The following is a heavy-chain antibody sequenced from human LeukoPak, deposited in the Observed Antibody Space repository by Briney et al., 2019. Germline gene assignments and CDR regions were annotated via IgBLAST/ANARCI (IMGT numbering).Heavy chain of an antibody. V-gene: IGHV1-69*13. J-gene: IGHJ4*02. CDR1: GGTFSSYA. CDR3: ARSGSSGYRPIYYFDY. Sequence: GASVKVSCKASGGTFSSYAISWVRQAPGQGLEWMGGIIPIFGTANYAQKFQGRVTITADESTSTAYMELSSLRSEDTAVYYCARSGSSGYRPIYYFDYWGQGTLVTVSS. CDR2: IIPIFGTA. D-gene: IGHD3-22*01.